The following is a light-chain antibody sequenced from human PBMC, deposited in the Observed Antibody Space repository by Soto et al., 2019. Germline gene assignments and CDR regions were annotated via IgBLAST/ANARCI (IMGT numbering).Light chain of an antibody. J-gene: IGKJ2*01. CDR1: QSVSNN. Sequence: EIVMTQSPATLSVSPGERVTLSCRASQSVSNNLAWYQQKPGQAPRLLVYGASTRATGTPARFSGSGSGTEFTLTISSLQSEDFAIYYCHQYNNWPPRYTFGQGTKLEIK. V-gene: IGKV3-15*01. CDR3: HQYNNWPPRYT. CDR2: GAS.